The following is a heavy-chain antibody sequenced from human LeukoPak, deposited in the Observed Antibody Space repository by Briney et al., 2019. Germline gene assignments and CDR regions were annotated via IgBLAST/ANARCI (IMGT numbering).Heavy chain of an antibody. CDR1: GYTFTSYA. V-gene: IGHV7-4-1*02. CDR3: ARELAAADTSRLHWFDP. D-gene: IGHD6-13*01. CDR2: INTNTGNP. J-gene: IGHJ5*02. Sequence: ASVKVSCKASGYTFTSYAMNWVRQAPGQGLEWMGWINTNTGNPTYAQGFTGRFVFSLDTSVSTAYLQISSLKAEDTAVYYCARELAAADTSRLHWFDPWGQGTLVTVSS.